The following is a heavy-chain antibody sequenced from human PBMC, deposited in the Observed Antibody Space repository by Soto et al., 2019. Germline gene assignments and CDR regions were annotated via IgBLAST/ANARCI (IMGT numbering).Heavy chain of an antibody. Sequence: EVQLVESGGGLVKPGASLRLSCAASGFTFSNYNINWVRQAPGKGLEWVSSIRSRSIDMYYADSVKGRFTISRDDAKNSLSLQMNDLRAEYTAVYFCVRESYPAKAFDIWGQGTMVTVSS. CDR2: IRSRSIDM. CDR3: VRESYPAKAFDI. J-gene: IGHJ3*02. V-gene: IGHV3-21*01. CDR1: GFTFSNYN. D-gene: IGHD2-2*01.